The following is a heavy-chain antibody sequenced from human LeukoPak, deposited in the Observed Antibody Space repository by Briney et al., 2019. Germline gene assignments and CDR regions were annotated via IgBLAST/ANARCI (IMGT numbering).Heavy chain of an antibody. Sequence: SETLSLTCAVYGGSFSDYYWSWIRQPPGKGLEWIGEINHSGTTNYNPSLKSRVTISVDTSKNQFSLKLSPVTAADRAVYFCARHEGSYYDKSGYTFDCWGQGTLVTVSS. CDR3: ARHEGSYYDKSGYTFDC. D-gene: IGHD3-22*01. CDR2: INHSGTT. CDR1: GGSFSDYY. J-gene: IGHJ4*02. V-gene: IGHV4-34*01.